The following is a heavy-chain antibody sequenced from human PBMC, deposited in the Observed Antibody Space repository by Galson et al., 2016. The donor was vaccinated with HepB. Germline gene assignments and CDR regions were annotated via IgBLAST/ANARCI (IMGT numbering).Heavy chain of an antibody. CDR2: ISGSGGST. CDR1: GFTFRSSV. CDR3: AKDKWASAVADFDY. D-gene: IGHD4-23*01. Sequence: SLRLSCAASGFTFRSSVMRWVRQAPGEGLEWVSSISGSGGSTYYADSVKGRSTISRDNSKSTLYLQMNSLRAEDTALYYCAKDKWASAVADFDYWGQGTPVTVSS. V-gene: IGHV3-23*01. J-gene: IGHJ4*02.